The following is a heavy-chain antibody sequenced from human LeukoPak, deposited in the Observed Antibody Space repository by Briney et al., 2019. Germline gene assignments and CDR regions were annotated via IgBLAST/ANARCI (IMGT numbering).Heavy chain of an antibody. D-gene: IGHD5-12*01. CDR1: GYSFTTYW. V-gene: IGHV5-51*01. J-gene: IGHJ4*02. CDR2: IYPGDSDT. Sequence: AGESLKISCKGSGYSFTTYWIGWVRQMPGKGLEWMGIIYPGDSDTRYSPSFQGQVTISADKSISTAYLQWSSLKASDTAMYYCARLPGIVATIERYFDYWGQGTLVTVSS. CDR3: ARLPGIVATIERYFDY.